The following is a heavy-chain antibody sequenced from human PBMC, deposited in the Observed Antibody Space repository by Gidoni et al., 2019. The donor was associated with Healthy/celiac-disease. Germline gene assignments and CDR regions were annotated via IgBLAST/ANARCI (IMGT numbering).Heavy chain of an antibody. J-gene: IGHJ4*02. D-gene: IGHD6-13*01. CDR2: ISVSGGST. Sequence: EVQLLASGGGLVQHGGSMRLSRAASGFTFSSDAMSWVRQAPGKGLVWVSAISVSGGSTYYADSVKGRFTISRDNSKNTLYLQMNSLRAEDTAVYYCAKDGGSWYYFDYWGQGTLVTVSS. CDR1: GFTFSSDA. CDR3: AKDGGSWYYFDY. V-gene: IGHV3-23*01.